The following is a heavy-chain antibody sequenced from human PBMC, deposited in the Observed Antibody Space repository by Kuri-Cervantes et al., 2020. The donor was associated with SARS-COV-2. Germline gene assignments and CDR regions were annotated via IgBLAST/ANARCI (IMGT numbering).Heavy chain of an antibody. Sequence: GEPLKISCAASGFTFSSYAMSWVRQAPGKGLEWVSAISGSGGSTYYADSVKGRFTISRDNSKNTLYLQMNSLRAEDTAVYYCAKTLRVYSSSPFDYWGQGTLVTVSS. CDR1: GFTFSSYA. D-gene: IGHD6-13*01. J-gene: IGHJ4*02. CDR2: ISGSGGST. CDR3: AKTLRVYSSSPFDY. V-gene: IGHV3-23*01.